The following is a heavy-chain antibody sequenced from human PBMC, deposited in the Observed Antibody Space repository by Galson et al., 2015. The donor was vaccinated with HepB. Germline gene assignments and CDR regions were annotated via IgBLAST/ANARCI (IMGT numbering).Heavy chain of an antibody. J-gene: IGHJ6*02. V-gene: IGHV3-33*01. CDR2: IWYDGSNK. CDR3: ARDYYGSGSYYIPYGMDV. D-gene: IGHD3-10*01. Sequence: SLRLSCAASGFTFSSYGMHWVRQAPGKGLEWVAVIWYDGSNKYYADSVKGRFTISRDNSKNTLYLQMNSLRAEDTAVYYCARDYYGSGSYYIPYGMDVWGQGTTVTVSS. CDR1: GFTFSSYG.